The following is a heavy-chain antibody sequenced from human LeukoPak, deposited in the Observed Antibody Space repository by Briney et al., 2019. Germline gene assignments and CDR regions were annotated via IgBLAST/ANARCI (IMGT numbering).Heavy chain of an antibody. Sequence: PSETLSLTCTVSGGSISSYYWSWIRQPAGKGLEWIGRIYTSGSTNYNPSLKSRVTMSVDPSKNQFSLKLSSVTAADTAVYYCASSRITMVRGGSRAGAIDYWGQGTLVTVSS. V-gene: IGHV4-4*07. CDR2: IYTSGST. J-gene: IGHJ4*02. CDR1: GGSISSYY. CDR3: ASSRITMVRGGSRAGAIDY. D-gene: IGHD3-10*01.